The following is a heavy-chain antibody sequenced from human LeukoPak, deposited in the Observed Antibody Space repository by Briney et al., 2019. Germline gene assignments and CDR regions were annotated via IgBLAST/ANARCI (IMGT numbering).Heavy chain of an antibody. CDR1: GFTFSSYA. J-gene: IGHJ4*02. CDR2: ISYDGSNK. V-gene: IGHV3-30*04. CDR3: ARDLALMHGDYGVDY. D-gene: IGHD4-17*01. Sequence: GGSLRLSCAASGFTFSSYAMHWVRQAPGKGLEWVAVISYDGSNKYYADSVKGRFTISRDNSKNTLYLQMNSLRAEDTAVYYCARDLALMHGDYGVDYWGQGTLVTVSS.